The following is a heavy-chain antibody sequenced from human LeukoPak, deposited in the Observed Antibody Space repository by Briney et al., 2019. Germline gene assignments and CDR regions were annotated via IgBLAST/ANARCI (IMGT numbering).Heavy chain of an antibody. Sequence: SETLSLTCTVSGGSISSSSYYWGWIRQPPGKGLEWIGSIYYSGSTYYNPSLKSRVTISVDTSKNQFSLKLSSVTAADTAVYYCARDTGRKPEVAGTVRWFDPWGQGTLVTVSS. D-gene: IGHD6-19*01. CDR1: GGSISSSSYY. J-gene: IGHJ5*02. V-gene: IGHV4-39*07. CDR3: ARDTGRKPEVAGTVRWFDP. CDR2: IYYSGST.